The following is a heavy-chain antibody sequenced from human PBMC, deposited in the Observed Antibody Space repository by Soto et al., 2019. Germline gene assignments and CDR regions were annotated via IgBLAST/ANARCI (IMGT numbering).Heavy chain of an antibody. CDR3: ARDHRYTSGLYPGN. V-gene: IGHV1-18*01. Sequence: QVQLVQSGGEVKKPGASVKVSCKASGYIFTNYGISWVRQAPGQGLEWMGWISAFNGSTNYAQKFQGRVTMTTDTSTTTAYMEVRSLRLDDSAVYYCARDHRYTSGLYPGNWGQLTLFTVSS. CDR2: ISAFNGST. J-gene: IGHJ4*02. CDR1: GYIFTNYG. D-gene: IGHD6-19*01.